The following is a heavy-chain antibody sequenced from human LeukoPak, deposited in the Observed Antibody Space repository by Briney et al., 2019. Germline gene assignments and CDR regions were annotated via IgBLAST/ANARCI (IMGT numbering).Heavy chain of an antibody. D-gene: IGHD5-12*01. CDR2: IYYSGST. V-gene: IGHV4-59*01. J-gene: IGHJ4*02. CDR1: GGSISSYY. CDR3: ARGGNSGYFI. Sequence: KPSETLSLTCTVSGGSISSYYWSWIRQPPGKGLEWIGYIYYSGSTNYNPSLKSRVTISVDTSKNQFSLKLSSVTASDTAVYYCARGGNSGYFIWGQGTLVTVSS.